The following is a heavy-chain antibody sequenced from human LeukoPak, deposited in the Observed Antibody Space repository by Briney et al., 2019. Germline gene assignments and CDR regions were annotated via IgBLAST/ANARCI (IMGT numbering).Heavy chain of an antibody. V-gene: IGHV3-23*01. CDR1: GFTFSSYA. J-gene: IGHJ4*02. CDR2: ISGSGGST. CDR3: AKSFYYYGSGSYYND. D-gene: IGHD3-10*01. Sequence: GGSLRLSCAASGFTFSSYAMSWVRQAPGQGLEGVSAISGSGGSTYYADSVKGRFTISRDNSKNTLYLQMNSLRAEDTAVYYCAKSFYYYGSGSYYNDWGQGTLVTVSS.